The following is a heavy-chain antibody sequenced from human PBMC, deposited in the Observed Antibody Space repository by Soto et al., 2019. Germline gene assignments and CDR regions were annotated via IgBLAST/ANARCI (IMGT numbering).Heavy chain of an antibody. V-gene: IGHV3-11*01. CDR1: AFTFSYYY. D-gene: IGHD3-3*01. CDR2: IGGSGHAT. CDR3: SRMFSRYDRLYYFDS. J-gene: IGHJ4*02. Sequence: GGSLRLSCAASAFTFSYYYMSWIRQPPGKGLKWVSSIGGSGHATFYADSVEGRFTISRGNAENSLSLQLSILRAEDTAIYYCSRMFSRYDRLYYFDSWGQGTLVTVSS.